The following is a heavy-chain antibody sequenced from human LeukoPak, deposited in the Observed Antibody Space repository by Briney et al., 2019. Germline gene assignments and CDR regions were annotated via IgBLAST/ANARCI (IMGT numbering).Heavy chain of an antibody. Sequence: SGGSLRLSCAASGFTFSSYAMSWVRQAPGKGLEWVSAISGSGGSTYYADSVKGRFTIPRDNSKNTLYLQMNSLRAEDTAVYYCAKAVWQQQLVFDYWGQGTLVTVSS. V-gene: IGHV3-23*01. CDR2: ISGSGGST. J-gene: IGHJ4*02. CDR1: GFTFSSYA. D-gene: IGHD6-13*01. CDR3: AKAVWQQQLVFDY.